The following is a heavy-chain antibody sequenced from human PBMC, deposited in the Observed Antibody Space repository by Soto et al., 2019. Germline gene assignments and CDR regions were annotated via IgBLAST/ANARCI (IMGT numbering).Heavy chain of an antibody. CDR3: ARLRGYCTGGSCYHFDC. D-gene: IGHD2-15*01. J-gene: IGHJ4*02. CDR2: IYYSGTT. V-gene: IGHV4-39*01. CDR1: GGSISSYY. Sequence: SETLSLTCTVSGGSISSYYWGWIRQTPGKGLEWIGSIYYSGTTNYNPSLKSRVSISVDTSKNQFSLRLSSVTAVDTAIYYCARLRGYCTGGSCYHFDCWGQGTLVTVS.